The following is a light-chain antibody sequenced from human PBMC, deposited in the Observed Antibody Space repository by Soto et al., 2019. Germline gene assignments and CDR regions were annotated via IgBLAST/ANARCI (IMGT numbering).Light chain of an antibody. CDR1: QSVTKY. J-gene: IGKJ4*01. V-gene: IGKV3-11*01. CDR2: DVS. CDR3: HQRSNWPLT. Sequence: EVVLTQSPATLSLSPGERATLSCRASQSVTKYVAWYQQKPGQALRLLISDVSKRATGIPARFSGSGSATDFNLTISSLEPEDFAVYYCHQRSNWPLTFGGGTRLEIK.